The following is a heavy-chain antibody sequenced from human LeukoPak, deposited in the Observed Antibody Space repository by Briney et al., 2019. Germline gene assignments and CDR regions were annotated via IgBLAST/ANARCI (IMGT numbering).Heavy chain of an antibody. J-gene: IGHJ6*02. CDR1: GGTFSSYA. Sequence: SVKVSCKASGGTFSSYAISWVRRAPGQGLEWMGGIIPIFGTANYAQKFQGRVTITADESTSTAYMELSSLRSEDTAVYYCARAGSPYYDILTGGNGIEGYYYGMDVWGQGTTVTVSS. CDR2: IIPIFGTA. D-gene: IGHD3-9*01. CDR3: ARAGSPYYDILTGGNGIEGYYYGMDV. V-gene: IGHV1-69*13.